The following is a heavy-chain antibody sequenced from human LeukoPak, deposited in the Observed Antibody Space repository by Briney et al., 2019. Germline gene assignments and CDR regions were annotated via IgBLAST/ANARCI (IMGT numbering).Heavy chain of an antibody. CDR2: IKQDGSEK. D-gene: IGHD6-13*01. CDR3: ARGSAAAGYYFDY. V-gene: IGHV3-7*01. CDR1: GFTFSSYG. Sequence: GGSLRLSCAASGFTFSSYGMHWVRQAPGKGLEWVANIKQDGSEKYYVDSVKGRFTISRDNAKNSLYLQMNSLRAEDTAVYYCARGSAAAGYYFDYWGQGTLVTVSS. J-gene: IGHJ4*02.